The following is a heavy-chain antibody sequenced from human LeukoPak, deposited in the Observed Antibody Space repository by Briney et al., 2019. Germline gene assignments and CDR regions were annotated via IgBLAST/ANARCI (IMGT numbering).Heavy chain of an antibody. J-gene: IGHJ4*02. D-gene: IGHD3-22*01. CDR2: ISGSGGST. CDR1: GFTFSSYG. CDR3: AVGLYYYDSSGYYSFDY. Sequence: GGSLRLSCAASGFTFSSYGMSWVRQAPGKGLEWVSAISGSGGSTYYADSVEGRFTISRDNSKNTLYLQMNSLRAEDTAVYYCAVGLYYYDSSGYYSFDYWGQGTLVTVSS. V-gene: IGHV3-23*01.